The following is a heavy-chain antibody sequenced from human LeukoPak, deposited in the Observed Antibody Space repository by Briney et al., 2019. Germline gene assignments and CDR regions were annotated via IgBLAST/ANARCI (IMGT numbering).Heavy chain of an antibody. J-gene: IGHJ4*02. CDR2: INPNSGGT. Sequence: ASVKVSCKASGYTFTGYFMHWVRQAPVQGLEWMGWINPNSGGTNFAQKFQGRVTMTRDTSISTAYMELSRLRSDDRAVYYCATGIAVAGYDYWGQGTLVTVSS. CDR3: ATGIAVAGYDY. CDR1: GYTFTGYF. V-gene: IGHV1-2*02. D-gene: IGHD6-19*01.